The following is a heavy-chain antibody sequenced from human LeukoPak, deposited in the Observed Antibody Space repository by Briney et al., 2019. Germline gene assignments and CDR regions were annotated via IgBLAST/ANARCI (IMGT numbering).Heavy chain of an antibody. CDR1: GVTFSSYS. Sequence: GGSLRLSCAASGVTFSSYSMNWVRQAPGKGLEWVSSISSSSSYIYYADSVKGRFTISRDNAKNSLYLQMNSLRAEDTAVYYCARDMDYCSSTSCYKGGDALDIWGQGTMVTVSS. CDR2: ISSSSSYI. V-gene: IGHV3-21*01. CDR3: ARDMDYCSSTSCYKGGDALDI. D-gene: IGHD2-2*01. J-gene: IGHJ3*02.